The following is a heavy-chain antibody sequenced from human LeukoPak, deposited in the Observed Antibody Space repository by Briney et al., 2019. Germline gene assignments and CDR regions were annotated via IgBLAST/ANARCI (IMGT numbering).Heavy chain of an antibody. Sequence: GGSLRLSCAASGFTFSSYSMNWVRQAPGKGLEWVSSISSSSYIYYADSVKGRFTISRDNAKNSLYLQMNSLRAEDTAVYYCAKEDYDYVWGSYRSTPTFDYWGQGTLVTVSS. J-gene: IGHJ4*02. CDR1: GFTFSSYS. V-gene: IGHV3-21*01. CDR2: ISSSSYI. CDR3: AKEDYDYVWGSYRSTPTFDY. D-gene: IGHD3-16*02.